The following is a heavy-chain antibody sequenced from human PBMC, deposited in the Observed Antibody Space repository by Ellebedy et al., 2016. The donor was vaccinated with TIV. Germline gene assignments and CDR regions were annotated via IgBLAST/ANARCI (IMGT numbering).Heavy chain of an antibody. D-gene: IGHD3-22*01. V-gene: IGHV4-34*01. Sequence: MPGGSLRLSCAVYGGSFSGYYWSWIRQPPGKGLEWIGEINHSGSTNYNPSLKSRVTVSVDTSKNQFSLKLSSVTAADTAVYYCERGGDSSGPHDAFDIWGQGTMVTVSS. J-gene: IGHJ3*02. CDR1: GGSFSGYY. CDR2: INHSGST. CDR3: ERGGDSSGPHDAFDI.